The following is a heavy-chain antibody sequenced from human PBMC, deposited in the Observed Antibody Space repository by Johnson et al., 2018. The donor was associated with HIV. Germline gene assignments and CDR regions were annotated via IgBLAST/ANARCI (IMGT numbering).Heavy chain of an antibody. CDR3: ARVLRFLEYSLDAFDI. CDR1: RFTFSSYA. D-gene: IGHD3-3*01. Sequence: QVQLVESGGGVVQPGRSLRLSCAASRFTFSSYAMHWVRQAPGKGLEWVAVISYDGSNKYYANFVKGRFTISRENSKNTLHLQMNSLRAEDTALYYCARVLRFLEYSLDAFDIWGQGKMVTVSS. CDR2: ISYDGSNK. V-gene: IGHV3-30*04. J-gene: IGHJ3*02.